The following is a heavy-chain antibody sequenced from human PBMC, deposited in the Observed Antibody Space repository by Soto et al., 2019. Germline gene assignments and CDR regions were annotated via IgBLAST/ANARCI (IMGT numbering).Heavy chain of an antibody. V-gene: IGHV4-39*01. Sequence: QLQLQESGPGLVKPSETLSLTCSVSGGTISSSSYYWGWIRQPPGKGLEWIGNIYYSAPTYYNPSLKSRVTISVDTSKNQFSLKLSSVTAADTAVYYCARRPPVGALDYWGQGTLVTVSS. CDR2: IYYSAPT. D-gene: IGHD1-26*01. CDR3: ARRPPVGALDY. J-gene: IGHJ4*02. CDR1: GGTISSSSYY.